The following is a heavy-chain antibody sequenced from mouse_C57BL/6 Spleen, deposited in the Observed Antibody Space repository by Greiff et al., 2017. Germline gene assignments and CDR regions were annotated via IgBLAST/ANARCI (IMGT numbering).Heavy chain of an antibody. Sequence: EVQLQQSGPELVKPGASVKIPCKASGYTFTDYNMDWVKQSHGKSLEWIGDINPNNGGTIYNQKFKGKATLTVDKSSSTAYMELRSLTSEDTAVDYCARGETYYGSSYRRGFDYWGQGTTLTVSS. CDR3: ARGETYYGSSYRRGFDY. D-gene: IGHD1-1*01. V-gene: IGHV1-18*01. J-gene: IGHJ2*01. CDR1: GYTFTDYN. CDR2: INPNNGGT.